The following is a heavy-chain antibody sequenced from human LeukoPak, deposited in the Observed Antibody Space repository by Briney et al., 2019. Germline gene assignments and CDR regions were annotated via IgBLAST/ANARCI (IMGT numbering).Heavy chain of an antibody. Sequence: SVKVSCKASGGTFSSYAISWVRQAPGQGLEWMGGIIPIFGTANYAQKFQGRVTITADESTSTAYMELSSLRSEDTAVYYCARAKQPVLRFLEWLLDYGMDVWGQGTTVTVSS. CDR1: GGTFSSYA. CDR3: ARAKQPVLRFLEWLLDYGMDV. CDR2: IIPIFGTA. D-gene: IGHD3-3*01. V-gene: IGHV1-69*13. J-gene: IGHJ6*02.